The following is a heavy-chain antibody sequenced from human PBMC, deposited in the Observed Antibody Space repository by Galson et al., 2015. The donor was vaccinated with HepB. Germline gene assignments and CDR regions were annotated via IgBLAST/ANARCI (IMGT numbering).Heavy chain of an antibody. Sequence: SLRLSCAASGFTFSNYAMSWVRQAPGKGLEWVSAISGSGDSTYYADSVKGRFTIFRDTSKNTLYLQMDSLRAEDTAVYYCAKDRVAGATGAFYFAYWGQGTLVTVSS. D-gene: IGHD1-26*01. CDR2: ISGSGDST. CDR3: AKDRVAGATGAFYFAY. V-gene: IGHV3-23*01. J-gene: IGHJ4*02. CDR1: GFTFSNYA.